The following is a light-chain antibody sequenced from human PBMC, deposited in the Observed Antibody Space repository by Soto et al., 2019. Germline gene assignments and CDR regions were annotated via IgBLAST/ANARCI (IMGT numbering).Light chain of an antibody. CDR1: QSVSSTY. Sequence: EIVLTQSPGTLSLSPGGRATLSCRASQSVSSTYLAWYQRKPCQAPRLLIYGASIRAIGIPDRFSGGGSGKDFTLTISRVEPEDFAVYYCQQCGSSPWTFCQGTKWEFK. CDR2: GAS. CDR3: QQCGSSPWT. V-gene: IGKV3-20*01. J-gene: IGKJ1*01.